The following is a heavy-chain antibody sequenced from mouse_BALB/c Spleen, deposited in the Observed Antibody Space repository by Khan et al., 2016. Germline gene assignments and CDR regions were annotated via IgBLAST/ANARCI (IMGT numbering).Heavy chain of an antibody. V-gene: IGHV5-6-5*01. CDR2: ISSDGSA. CDR3: TRGGYYYGTGYDYFDY. D-gene: IGHD1-1*01. Sequence: EVELVESGGDLVKPGGSLKVSCAASGFTFSSYVMSWVRQTPEKRLEWVASISSDGSAYYPDSVKGRFTISRDNAKNILYLQMNSLRSEDTAMYYSTRGGYYYGTGYDYFDYWGQGTTLTVSS. J-gene: IGHJ2*01. CDR1: GFTFSSYV.